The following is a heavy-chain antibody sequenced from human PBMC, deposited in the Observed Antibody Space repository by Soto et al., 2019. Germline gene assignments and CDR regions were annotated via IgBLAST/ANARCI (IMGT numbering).Heavy chain of an antibody. CDR1: GASMSSGGYY. V-gene: IGHV4-31*03. CDR3: ARDRHNNFFDH. CDR2: IYYSGST. D-gene: IGHD6-6*01. Sequence: QVQLQESGPGLVKPSQTLSLTCTVSGASMSSGGYYWTWIRQSPGKGLEWIGYIYYSGSTYYNPSLQSRVAISLDTSRSQFSLTLHSVTAADTAIYYCARDRHNNFFDHWGQGTLVTVSS. J-gene: IGHJ5*02.